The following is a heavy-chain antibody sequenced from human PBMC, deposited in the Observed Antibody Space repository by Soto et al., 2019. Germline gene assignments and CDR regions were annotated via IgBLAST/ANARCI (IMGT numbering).Heavy chain of an antibody. CDR3: AICGTDTCYAFDY. CDR1: GFIFSTYW. Sequence: ESGGGLAQPGGSLRLSCVGSGFIFSTYWMSWVRQAPGKGLEWVANIKQDGSENHYVDSVRGRFTISRDNAKKSLFLQMNSLRAEDTAVYYCAICGTDTCYAFDYWGQGTLVTVS. D-gene: IGHD2-15*01. J-gene: IGHJ4*02. CDR2: IKQDGSEN. V-gene: IGHV3-7*03.